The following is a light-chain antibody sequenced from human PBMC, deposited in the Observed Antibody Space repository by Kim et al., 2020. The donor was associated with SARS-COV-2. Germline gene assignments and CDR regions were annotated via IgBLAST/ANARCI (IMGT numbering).Light chain of an antibody. Sequence: GQNARISLSARRSNIGNNYVSWYQRLPGTAPKLLIYDNNKRPAGIPDRFSGSKSGTSATLGITGLQTGDEADYYCGTWDSSLSAWVFGGGTQLTVL. V-gene: IGLV1-51*01. CDR3: GTWDSSLSAWV. CDR2: DNN. CDR1: RSNIGNNY. J-gene: IGLJ3*02.